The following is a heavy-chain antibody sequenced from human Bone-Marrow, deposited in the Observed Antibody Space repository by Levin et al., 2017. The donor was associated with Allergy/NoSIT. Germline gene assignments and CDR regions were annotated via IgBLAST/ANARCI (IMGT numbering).Heavy chain of an antibody. CDR1: GFTFSSYW. CDR3: ARDLINDYGDYESVFDY. J-gene: IGHJ4*02. CDR2: IKQDGSEK. V-gene: IGHV3-7*01. Sequence: GGSLRLSCAASGFTFSSYWMSWVRQAPGKGLEWVANIKQDGSEKYYVDSVKGRFTISRDNAKNSLYLQMNSLRAEDTAVYYCARDLINDYGDYESVFDYWGQGTLVTVSS. D-gene: IGHD4-17*01.